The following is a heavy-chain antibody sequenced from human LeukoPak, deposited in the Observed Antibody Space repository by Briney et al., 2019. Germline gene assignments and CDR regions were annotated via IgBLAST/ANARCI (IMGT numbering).Heavy chain of an antibody. CDR1: GGSISSGSYY. V-gene: IGHV4-61*02. Sequence: PSETLSLTCTVSGGSISSGSYYWGWIRQPAGKGLEWIGRIFTRGSTNNNPSLKSRVTMSVDTSKNQFSVKLNSVTAADTAVYYCARGRYGSGSYFFDYWGQGTLVTVSS. J-gene: IGHJ4*02. CDR2: IFTRGST. CDR3: ARGRYGSGSYFFDY. D-gene: IGHD3-10*01.